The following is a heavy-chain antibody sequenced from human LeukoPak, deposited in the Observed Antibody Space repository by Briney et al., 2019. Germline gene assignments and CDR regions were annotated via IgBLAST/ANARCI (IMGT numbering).Heavy chain of an antibody. V-gene: IGHV4-39*01. CDR2: IYYSGST. Sequence: PSETLSITCTVSGGSISSSSYYWGWIRQPPGKGLEWIGSIYYSGSTYYNPSLKSRVTISVDTSKNQFSLKLSSVTAADTAVYYCARHVGLTAFDIWGQGTMVTVSS. CDR3: ARHVGLTAFDI. D-gene: IGHD1-26*01. CDR1: GGSISSSSYY. J-gene: IGHJ3*02.